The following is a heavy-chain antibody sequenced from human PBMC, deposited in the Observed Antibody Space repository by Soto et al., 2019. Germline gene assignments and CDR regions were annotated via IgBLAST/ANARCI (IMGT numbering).Heavy chain of an antibody. CDR2: IYYSGST. V-gene: IGHV4-31*03. J-gene: IGHJ4*02. CDR3: ARGRVDYYDSSGSLDY. D-gene: IGHD3-22*01. CDR1: GGSISSGGYY. Sequence: SETLSLTCTVSGGSISSGGYYWSWIRQHPGKGLEWIGYIYYSGSTYYNPPLKSRVTISVDTSKNQFSLKLSSVTAADTAVYYCARGRVDYYDSSGSLDYWGQGTLVTVSS.